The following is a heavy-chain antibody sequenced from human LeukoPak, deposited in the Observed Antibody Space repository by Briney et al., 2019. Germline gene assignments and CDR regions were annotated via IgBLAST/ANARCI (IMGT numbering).Heavy chain of an antibody. CDR3: ATPVYGSGSYYNGFDY. Sequence: ASVKVSCKVSGYTLTELSMHWVRQAPGKGLEGMGGFDPEDGETIYAQKFQGRVTMTEDTSTDTAYMELSSLRSEDTAVYYCATPVYGSGSYYNGFDYWGQGTLVTVSS. D-gene: IGHD3-10*01. CDR2: FDPEDGET. J-gene: IGHJ4*02. V-gene: IGHV1-24*01. CDR1: GYTLTELS.